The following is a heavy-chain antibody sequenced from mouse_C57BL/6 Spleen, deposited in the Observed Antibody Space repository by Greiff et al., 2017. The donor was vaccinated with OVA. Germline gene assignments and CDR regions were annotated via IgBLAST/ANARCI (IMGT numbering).Heavy chain of an antibody. CDR2: IYPGDGDT. D-gene: IGHD2-3*01. CDR1: GYAFSSSW. V-gene: IGHV1-82*01. J-gene: IGHJ4*01. Sequence: VKLQESGPELVKPGASVKISCKASGYAFSSSWMNWVKQRPGKGLEWIGRIYPGDGDTNYNGKFKDKATLTADKSSSTAYMQLSSLTSEDSAVYFCARFDGLYYYAMDYWGQGTSVTVSS. CDR3: ARFDGLYYYAMDY.